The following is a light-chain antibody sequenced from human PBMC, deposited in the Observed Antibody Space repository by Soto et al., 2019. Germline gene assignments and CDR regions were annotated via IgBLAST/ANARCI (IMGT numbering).Light chain of an antibody. V-gene: IGKV3-11*01. CDR2: DAS. J-gene: IGKJ3*01. Sequence: EIVLTQSPATLSLSPGERATLSCRASQSITTYLAWYQQKSGQAPRLLIYDASNRATGIPARFSGSGSGTDFTLTISSLEPEDFAVYYCQQRGTFGPGTKVEIK. CDR3: QQRGT. CDR1: QSITTY.